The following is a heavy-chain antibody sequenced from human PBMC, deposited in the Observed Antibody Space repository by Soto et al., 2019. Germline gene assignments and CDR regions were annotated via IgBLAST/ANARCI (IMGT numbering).Heavy chain of an antibody. J-gene: IGHJ4*02. V-gene: IGHV4-30-4*01. CDR2: IYYSGST. CDR1: GGSISSGDYY. CDR3: ARVDSSGYQPFDY. Sequence: QVQLQESGPGLVKPSQTLSLTCTVSGGSISSGDYYWSWIRQPPGKGLEWIGYIYYSGSTYYNPSLRSRVTISVDTSKNQFSLKLSSVTAADTAVYYCARVDSSGYQPFDYWGQGTLVTVSS. D-gene: IGHD3-22*01.